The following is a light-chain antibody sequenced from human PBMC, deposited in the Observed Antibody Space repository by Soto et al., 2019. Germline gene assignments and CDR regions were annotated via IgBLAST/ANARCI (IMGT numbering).Light chain of an antibody. Sequence: QSVLTQPASVSGSPGQSITIPCTGTSSDVGGNKYVSWYQQYPGKVPKLLINKVTNRPSGVSYRFSGSKSGNTASLTISALLAEDEADYFCASSTSDSLYVFGTGTKSPS. J-gene: IGLJ1*01. V-gene: IGLV2-14*01. CDR1: SSDVGGNKY. CDR3: ASSTSDSLYV. CDR2: KVT.